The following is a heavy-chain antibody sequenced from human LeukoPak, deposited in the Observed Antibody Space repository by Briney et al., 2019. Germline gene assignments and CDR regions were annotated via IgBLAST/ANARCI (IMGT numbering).Heavy chain of an antibody. V-gene: IGHV4-59*01. CDR2: IYYSGST. Sequence: GSLRLSYAASGFTFSSYAMSWIRQPPGKGLEWIGYIYYSGSTNYNPSLKSRVTISVDTSKNQFSLKLSSVTAADTAVYYCARDRIGAGYFDYWGQGTLVTVSS. CDR3: ARDRIGAGYFDY. J-gene: IGHJ4*02. CDR1: GFTFSSYA. D-gene: IGHD2-15*01.